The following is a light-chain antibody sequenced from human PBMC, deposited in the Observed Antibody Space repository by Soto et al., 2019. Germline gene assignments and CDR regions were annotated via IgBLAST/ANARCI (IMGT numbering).Light chain of an antibody. CDR2: GAS. CDR3: QQYGSPPPT. J-gene: IGKJ1*01. CDR1: QSVSSN. V-gene: IGKV3-20*01. Sequence: ETGFSQSPATLSVSPGERATLSCRASQSVSSNLAWYQQKPGQAPRLLIYGASTRATGTPDRFSGSGSGTDFTLTINRLEPEDFALYYCQQYGSPPPTFGQGTQVEIK.